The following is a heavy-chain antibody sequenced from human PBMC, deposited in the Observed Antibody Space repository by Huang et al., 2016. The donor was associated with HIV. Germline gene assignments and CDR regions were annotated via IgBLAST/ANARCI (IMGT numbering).Heavy chain of an antibody. Sequence: QVQLVQSGGEVKKPGASVKVSCTASDYTFTSYGISWVRQAPGQGLEWMGWISTNNGDTNYAQKFQGRVTMTTDTSTSTAYMELRSLRSDDTAVYYCGGSSGYWSFDYWGQGTLVTVSS. D-gene: IGHD3-22*01. J-gene: IGHJ4*02. CDR1: DYTFTSYG. CDR2: ISTNNGDT. V-gene: IGHV1-18*04. CDR3: GGSSGYWSFDY.